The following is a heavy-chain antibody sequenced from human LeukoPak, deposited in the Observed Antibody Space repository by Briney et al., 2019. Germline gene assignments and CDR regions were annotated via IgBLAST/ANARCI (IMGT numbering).Heavy chain of an antibody. CDR2: ISSNGNAI. J-gene: IGHJ4*02. D-gene: IGHD3-16*01. CDR3: ARTEYYEANP. V-gene: IGHV3-48*03. CDR1: GFTFSSYE. Sequence: PGGSLRLSCAASGFTFSSYEMNWVRQAPGKGLEWVSYISSNGNAISYADSVKGRFTISRDNARNSLHLQMNSLRTEDTAVYYCARTEYYEANPWGQGTLVTVSS.